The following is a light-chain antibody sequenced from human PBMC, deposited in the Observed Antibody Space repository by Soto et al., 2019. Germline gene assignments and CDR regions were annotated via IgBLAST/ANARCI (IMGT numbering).Light chain of an antibody. Sequence: DIQMTQSPSSLSASVGDRVTITCQASHDITSYLNWYQHKPGKAPKLLIYDASILEAGVPSRFSGSGSGTHFTFTISSLQPDDFATYYCQHYNSYSESFGQGTKVEL. V-gene: IGKV1-33*01. CDR2: DAS. CDR1: HDITSY. CDR3: QHYNSYSES. J-gene: IGKJ1*01.